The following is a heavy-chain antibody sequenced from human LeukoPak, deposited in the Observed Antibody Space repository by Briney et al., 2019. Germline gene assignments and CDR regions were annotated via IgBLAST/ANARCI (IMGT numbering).Heavy chain of an antibody. J-gene: IGHJ6*02. CDR1: GLTFSSYE. D-gene: IGHD6-13*01. Sequence: GGSLRLSCAASGLTFSSYEMNWVRQAPGKGLEWVSYISSSGSTIYYADSVKGRFTISRDSAKNSLYLQMNSLRAEDTAVYYCARDSGYSSSWYGYYYGMDVWGQGTTVTVSS. CDR3: ARDSGYSSSWYGYYYGMDV. CDR2: ISSSGSTI. V-gene: IGHV3-48*03.